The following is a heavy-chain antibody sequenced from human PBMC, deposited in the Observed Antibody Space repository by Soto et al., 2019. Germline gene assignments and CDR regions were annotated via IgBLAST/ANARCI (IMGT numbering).Heavy chain of an antibody. CDR1: GFTFSSYE. CDR3: ARESEDLASNFDY. J-gene: IGHJ4*02. V-gene: IGHV3-48*03. Sequence: GGSLRLSCAASGFTFSSYEMNWVRQAPGKGLEWVSYISSSGSTIYYADSMKGRFTISRDNAKNSLYLEMNSLRAEDTAVYYCARESEDLASNFDYWGQGTLVTVSS. CDR2: ISSSGSTI.